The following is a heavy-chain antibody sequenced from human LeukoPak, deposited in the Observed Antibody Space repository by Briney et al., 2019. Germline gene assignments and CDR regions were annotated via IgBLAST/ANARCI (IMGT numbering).Heavy chain of an antibody. V-gene: IGHV3-23*01. CDR1: GFTFSNHA. CDR2: ISGGGGTT. CDR3: PRGYSYGWDFDY. Sequence: GGSLRLSCAASGFTFSNHAMSWVRQAPGKGLEWVSAISGGGGTTYYADSVKGRFTISRDNSKNTLYLQMNSLRAEDTAVYYCPRGYSYGWDFDYWGQGTLVTVSS. D-gene: IGHD5-18*01. J-gene: IGHJ4*02.